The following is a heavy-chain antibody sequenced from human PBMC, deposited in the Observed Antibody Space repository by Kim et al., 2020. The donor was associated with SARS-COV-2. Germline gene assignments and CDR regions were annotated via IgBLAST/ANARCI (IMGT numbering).Heavy chain of an antibody. V-gene: IGHV4-4*07. CDR3: ARDSNTAVGD. J-gene: IGHJ4*02. Sequence: SETLSLNCTVSGGSISSSYWSWIRQSAEKGLEWIGRIYTTGGTNYNPALKSRVTMSVDTSKNQVSLKVSYVTAADTAVYYCARDSNTAVGDWGQGTLVTV. D-gene: IGHD4-17*01. CDR2: IYTTGGT. CDR1: GGSISSSY.